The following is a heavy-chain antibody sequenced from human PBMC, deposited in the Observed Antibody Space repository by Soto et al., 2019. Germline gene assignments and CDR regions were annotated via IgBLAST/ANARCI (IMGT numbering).Heavy chain of an antibody. CDR1: GFTFSSYG. V-gene: IGHV3-30*18. D-gene: IGHD7-27*01. CDR2: ISYDGSNK. J-gene: IGHJ6*02. CDR3: AKDLSPAGDQVHYYGMDV. Sequence: GGSLRLSCAASGFTFSSYGVHWVRQAPGKGLEWVAVISYDGSNKYYADSVKGRFTISIDNSKNTLYLQMNSLRAEDTAVYYCAKDLSPAGDQVHYYGMDVWGQGTTVTVSS.